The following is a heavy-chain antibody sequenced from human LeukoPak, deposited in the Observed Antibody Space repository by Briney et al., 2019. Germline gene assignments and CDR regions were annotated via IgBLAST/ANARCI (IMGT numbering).Heavy chain of an antibody. V-gene: IGHV3-15*01. Sequence: ETLSLTCAVYGGSFSGYYWSWVRQAPGKGLEWVGRIKSKTDGGTTDYAAPVKGRFTISRDDSKNTLYLQMNSLKTEDTAVYYCTPEGPFDYWGQGTLVTVSS. CDR2: IKSKTDGGTT. J-gene: IGHJ4*02. CDR1: GGSFSGYY. CDR3: TPEGPFDY.